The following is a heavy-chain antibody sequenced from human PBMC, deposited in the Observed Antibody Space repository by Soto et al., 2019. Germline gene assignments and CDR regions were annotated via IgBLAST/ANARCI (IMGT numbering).Heavy chain of an antibody. CDR2: INHSGST. CDR1: GGSFSGYY. J-gene: IGHJ4*02. CDR3: ARSESNWNVAVF. D-gene: IGHD1-20*01. Sequence: LSLTCAVYGGSFSGYYWRWIRQPPGKGLEWIGEINHSGSTKHNPSLKSRITISVDTSKNQFSLKLNSVTAADTAVYYCARSESNWNVAVFWSQGTLVTVSS. V-gene: IGHV4-34*01.